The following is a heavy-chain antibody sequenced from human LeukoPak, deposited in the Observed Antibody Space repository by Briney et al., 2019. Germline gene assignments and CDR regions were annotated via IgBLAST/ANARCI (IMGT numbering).Heavy chain of an antibody. CDR1: GGTFSSYA. CDR3: ARPNTQLHAFDI. J-gene: IGHJ3*02. CDR2: IIPIFGTA. V-gene: IGHV1-69*05. D-gene: IGHD4-23*01. Sequence: GSSVKVSCKASGGTFSSYAISWVRQAPGQGLEWMGGIIPIFGTANYAQKLQGRVTMTTDTSTSTAYMELRSLRSDDTAVYYCARPNTQLHAFDIWGQGTMVTVSS.